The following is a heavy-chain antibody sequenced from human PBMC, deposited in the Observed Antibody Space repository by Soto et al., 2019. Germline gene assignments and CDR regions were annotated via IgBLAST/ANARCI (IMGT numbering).Heavy chain of an antibody. CDR1: GYTFTSYG. V-gene: IGHV1-18*01. Sequence: QVQLVQSGAEVKKPGASVKVSCKASGYTFTSYGISWVRQAPGQGLEWMGWISAYNGNTNYAQKLQGRVTMTTDTSTSTGYMELRSLRSDDTAVYYCAREEVTAPDTDYMDVWGKGTTVTVSS. CDR3: AREEVTAPDTDYMDV. CDR2: ISAYNGNT. J-gene: IGHJ6*03. D-gene: IGHD5-18*01.